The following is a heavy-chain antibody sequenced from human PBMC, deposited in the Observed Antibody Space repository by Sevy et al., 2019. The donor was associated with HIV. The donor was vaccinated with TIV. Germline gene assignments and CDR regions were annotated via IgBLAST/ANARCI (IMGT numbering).Heavy chain of an antibody. CDR2: INHSGGA. Sequence: SETLSLTCAVYGGSFSGNYWTWIRHSPGRGLELIGEINHSGGANYNSSLKGRVTISVDTSTNQFSLRLTSITAADTAVYYCARGRGPARQQPPRRVRMPDYFGLDVWGQGTTVTVSS. CDR1: GGSFSGNY. CDR3: ARGRGPARQQPPRRVRMPDYFGLDV. J-gene: IGHJ6*02. V-gene: IGHV4-34*01. D-gene: IGHD6-13*01.